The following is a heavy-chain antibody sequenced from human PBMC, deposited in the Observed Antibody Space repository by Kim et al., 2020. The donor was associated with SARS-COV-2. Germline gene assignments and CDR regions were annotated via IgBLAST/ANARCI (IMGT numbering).Heavy chain of an antibody. CDR3: ARIADLDH. CDR1: GYNFTNYP. J-gene: IGHJ4*02. CDR2: IHTKTGNP. D-gene: IGHD2-15*01. V-gene: IGHV7-4-1*02. Sequence: ASVKVSCKASGYNFTNYPLNWVRQAPGQGLEWMGWIHTKTGNPTYAPGFTSRFVFSLDTSVNPAYLQISNLKDADSAVYYCARIADLDHWGQGTLVTVSS.